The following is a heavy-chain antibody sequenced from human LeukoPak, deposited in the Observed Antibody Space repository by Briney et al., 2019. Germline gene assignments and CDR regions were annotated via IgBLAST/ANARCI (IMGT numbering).Heavy chain of an antibody. D-gene: IGHD3-10*01. Sequence: GGSLRLSCAASGFIFSNYGMHWVRQAPGKGLEWVAVVSSDVVTKYYEDSVKGRFTISRDNSKNTLYLQMNSLRAEDTAVYYCAKRAENYGSGSYYQGLLLWGQGTLVTVSS. V-gene: IGHV3-30*18. J-gene: IGHJ4*02. CDR2: VSSDVVTK. CDR3: AKRAENYGSGSYYQGLLL. CDR1: GFIFSNYG.